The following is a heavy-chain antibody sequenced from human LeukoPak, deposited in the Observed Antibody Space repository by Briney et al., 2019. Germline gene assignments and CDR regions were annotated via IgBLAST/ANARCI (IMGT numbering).Heavy chain of an antibody. CDR3: ARGVVIAPQTFDY. Sequence: SETLSLTCTVSGGSISSYYWSWIRQPPGKGLEWIGYIYHSGSTNHNPSLKSRVTISVDTSKNQFSLKLSSVTAADTAVYYCARGVVIAPQTFDYWGQGTLVTVSS. V-gene: IGHV4-59*01. CDR2: IYHSGST. D-gene: IGHD2-21*01. J-gene: IGHJ4*02. CDR1: GGSISSYY.